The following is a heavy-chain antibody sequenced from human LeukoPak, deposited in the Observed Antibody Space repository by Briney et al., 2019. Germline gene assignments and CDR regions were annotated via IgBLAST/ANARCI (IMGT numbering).Heavy chain of an antibody. Sequence: GGSLRLSCAASGFTFNRYWMSWVRQAPGKGLEWVANINQDGSEKYYVDSVKGRFTISRDNAKNSLYLQMNGLRVEDTAVYYCASEGLGEHYFDYWGQGTLVTVSS. V-gene: IGHV3-7*01. CDR3: ASEGLGEHYFDY. CDR1: GFTFNRYW. D-gene: IGHD3-10*01. J-gene: IGHJ4*02. CDR2: INQDGSEK.